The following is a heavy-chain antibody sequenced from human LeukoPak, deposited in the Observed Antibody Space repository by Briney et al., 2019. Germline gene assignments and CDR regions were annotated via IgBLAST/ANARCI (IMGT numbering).Heavy chain of an antibody. CDR1: GGSFRGYY. V-gene: IGHV4-59*10. CDR2: IYTSGST. Sequence: PSETLSLTCAVYGGSFRGYYWSWIRQPAGKGLEWIGRIYTSGSTNYNPPLKSRVTISVDTSKNQFSLKLISVTAADTAVYYRARAEYGDYFKEDWGQGTLVTVSS. J-gene: IGHJ4*02. D-gene: IGHD4-17*01. CDR3: ARAEYGDYFKED.